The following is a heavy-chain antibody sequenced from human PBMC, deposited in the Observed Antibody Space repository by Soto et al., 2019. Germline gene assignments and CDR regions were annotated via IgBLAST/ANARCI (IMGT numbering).Heavy chain of an antibody. Sequence: GGSLRLSCAASGFTFSSYGMHWVRQAPGKGLEWVSVIWDDGSSKYYADSVKGRFTISRDNSKNTLYLQMNSLRAEDTAVYYCARDKVDWLLGSSNDIDVWGQGTMVTVSS. CDR3: ARDKVDWLLGSSNDIDV. J-gene: IGHJ6*02. CDR2: IWDDGSSK. CDR1: GFTFSSYG. V-gene: IGHV3-33*01. D-gene: IGHD3-9*01.